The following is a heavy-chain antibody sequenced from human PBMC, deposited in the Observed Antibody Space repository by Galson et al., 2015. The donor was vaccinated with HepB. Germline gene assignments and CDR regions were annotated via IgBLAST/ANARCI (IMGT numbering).Heavy chain of an antibody. V-gene: IGHV4-39*07. J-gene: IGHJ6*02. Sequence: SETLSLTCTVSGASISSSSYFWGWIRQPPWKGPDWIGSIHYSGNNYYSPSLTSRVAMSVDTSKNQFSLKLSSVTAADTAVYYCARALPSRGYGSVGRGMDVWGQGTTVTVSS. CDR3: ARALPSRGYGSVGRGMDV. CDR2: IHYSGNN. CDR1: GASISSSSYF. D-gene: IGHD3-10*01.